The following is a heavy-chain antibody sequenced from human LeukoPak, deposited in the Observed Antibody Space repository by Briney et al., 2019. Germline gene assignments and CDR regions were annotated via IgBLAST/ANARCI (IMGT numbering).Heavy chain of an antibody. J-gene: IGHJ4*02. V-gene: IGHV4-59*01. CDR2: VFYSGST. D-gene: IGHD1-1*01. CDR1: AGSISSYY. CDR3: ARAPVLYYFDY. Sequence: PSETLSLTCSVSAGSISSYYWSWLRQPPGKALEWIGYVFYSGSTSYNPSLNSRVTISVDTSENQFSLKLSSVSAADTAVYYCARAPVLYYFDYWGQGILVTVSS.